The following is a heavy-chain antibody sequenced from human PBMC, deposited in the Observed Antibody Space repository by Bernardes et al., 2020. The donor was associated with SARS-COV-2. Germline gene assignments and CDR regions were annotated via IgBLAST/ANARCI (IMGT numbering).Heavy chain of an antibody. CDR3: ARSTERRLKRRRGGGGHMVWRDFDY. D-gene: IGHD3-16*01. Sequence: SETLSLTCAVYGGSFSGYYWSWIRQPPGKGLEWIWEINHSGSTNYNPSLKSRVTISVDTSKNQFSLKLSSVTAADTAVYYCARSTERRLKRRRGGGGHMVWRDFDYWGQGTLVTVSS. V-gene: IGHV4-34*01. CDR1: GGSFSGYY. J-gene: IGHJ4*02. CDR2: INHSGST.